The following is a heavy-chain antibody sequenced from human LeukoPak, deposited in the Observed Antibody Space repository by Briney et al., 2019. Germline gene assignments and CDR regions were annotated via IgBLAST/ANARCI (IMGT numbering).Heavy chain of an antibody. V-gene: IGHV4-59*01. CDR3: ARDLRRDGYNRGAFDI. Sequence: SETLSLTCAVSGASISSYQWSWIRQPPGKGLEWIGFIFYTGSTNYNPSLKSRVTISVDTSKRQFSLKLSSVTAADTAVYYCARDLRRDGYNRGAFDIWGQGTVVTASS. D-gene: IGHD5-24*01. CDR1: GASISSYQ. CDR2: IFYTGST. J-gene: IGHJ3*02.